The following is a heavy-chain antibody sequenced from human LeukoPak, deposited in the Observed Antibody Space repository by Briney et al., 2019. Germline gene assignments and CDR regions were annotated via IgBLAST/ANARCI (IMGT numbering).Heavy chain of an antibody. V-gene: IGHV3-15*01. D-gene: IGHD1-26*01. CDR3: TTSFERVGAIS. CDR2: IKSKTDGGTT. J-gene: IGHJ5*02. CDR1: GGSFSGYY. Sequence: ETLPLTCAVSGGSFSGYYWTWIRQAPGKGLEWVGRIKSKTDGGTTDYAAPVKGRFTISRDDSKNTLYLQMNSLKTEDTAVYYCTTSFERVGAISWGQGTLVTVSS.